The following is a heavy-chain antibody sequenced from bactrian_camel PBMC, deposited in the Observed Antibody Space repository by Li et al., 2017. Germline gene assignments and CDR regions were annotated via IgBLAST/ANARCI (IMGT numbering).Heavy chain of an antibody. V-gene: IGHV3S40*01. J-gene: IGHJ6*01. CDR2: ISGGVRTT. CDR3: AADSWCYYSDLPASQPLRDFPY. D-gene: IGHD4*01. Sequence: VQLVESGGDLVQPGGSLRLSCVYSNDTFNDAYINWVRQAPGKGLQWVSLISGGVRTTYYADSVKGRFTISRDNAKNTMYLEMNSLKTEDTGVYYCAADSWCYYSDLPASQPLRDFPYWGQGTQVTVS. CDR1: NDTFNDAY.